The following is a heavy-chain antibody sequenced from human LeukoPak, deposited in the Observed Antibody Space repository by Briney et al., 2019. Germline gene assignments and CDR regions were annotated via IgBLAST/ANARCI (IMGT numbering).Heavy chain of an antibody. D-gene: IGHD5-24*01. J-gene: IGHJ4*02. Sequence: GKSLTLSSVVSGFNFDNFAMHWVRQPLGKGLEWGAGISHDGRTKYYADSMKGRITISRDNSKNTLFLQMNNLRSEDTAVYFCARPSPPGDGYNPPDHWGQGTLVTVSS. CDR2: ISHDGRTK. CDR3: ARPSPPGDGYNPPDH. CDR1: GFNFDNFA. V-gene: IGHV3-30*04.